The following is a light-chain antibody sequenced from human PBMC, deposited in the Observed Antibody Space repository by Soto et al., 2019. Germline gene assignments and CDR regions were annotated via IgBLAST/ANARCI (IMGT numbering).Light chain of an antibody. Sequence: QSALTQPASVSGSPGQSITISCTGTSNDVGGFNYVSWYQQLPGKAPKLVIYDVTHRTSGVSDRFSGSRSGNTASLTISGLQAEDEADYYCTSFTSGSTPYVLGPGTKVTVL. CDR1: SNDVGGFNY. CDR2: DVT. V-gene: IGLV2-14*03. CDR3: TSFTSGSTPYV. J-gene: IGLJ1*01.